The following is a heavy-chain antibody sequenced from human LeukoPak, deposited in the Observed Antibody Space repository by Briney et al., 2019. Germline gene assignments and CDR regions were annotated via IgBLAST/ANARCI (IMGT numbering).Heavy chain of an antibody. CDR3: ARGGYSGYGGFDY. Sequence: PGGSLRLSCAASGFTFSSFALSWVRQAPGKGLEWIGEINHSGSTNYNPSLKSRVTISVDTSKNQFSLKLSSVTAADTAVYYCARGGYSGYGGFDYWGQGTLVTVSS. V-gene: IGHV4-34*01. J-gene: IGHJ4*02. CDR1: GFTFSSFA. CDR2: INHSGST. D-gene: IGHD5-12*01.